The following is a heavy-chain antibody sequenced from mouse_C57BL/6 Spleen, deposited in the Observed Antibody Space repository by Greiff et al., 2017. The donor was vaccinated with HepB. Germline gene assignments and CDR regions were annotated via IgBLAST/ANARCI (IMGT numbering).Heavy chain of an antibody. D-gene: IGHD3-2*02. CDR2: INPGSGGT. CDR3: ARTGAQAPWFAY. Sequence: VKLMESGAELVRPGTSVKVSCKASGYAFTNYLIEWVKQRPGQGLEWIGVINPGSGGTNYNEKFKGKATLTADKSSSTAYMQLSSLTSEDSAVYFCARTGAQAPWFAYWGQGTLVTVSA. V-gene: IGHV1-54*01. CDR1: GYAFTNYL. J-gene: IGHJ3*01.